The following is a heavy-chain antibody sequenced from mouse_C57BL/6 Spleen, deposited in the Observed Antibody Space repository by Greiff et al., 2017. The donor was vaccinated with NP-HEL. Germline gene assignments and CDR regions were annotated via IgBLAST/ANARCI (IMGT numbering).Heavy chain of an antibody. D-gene: IGHD1-1*01. Sequence: QVQLKQPGAELVRPGSSVKLSCKASGYTFTSYWMDWVKQRPGQGLEWIGNIYPSDSETHYNQKFKDKATLTVDKSSSTAYMQLSSLTSEDSAVYYCARRDYGRYFDYWGQGTSVTVSS. CDR2: IYPSDSET. CDR3: ARRDYGRYFDY. V-gene: IGHV1-61*01. CDR1: GYTFTSYW. J-gene: IGHJ4*01.